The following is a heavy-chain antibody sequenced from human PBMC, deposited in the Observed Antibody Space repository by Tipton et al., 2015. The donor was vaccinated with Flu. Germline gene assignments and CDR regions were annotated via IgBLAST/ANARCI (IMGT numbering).Heavy chain of an antibody. D-gene: IGHD3-22*01. CDR3: AKWVRFYDSGGYYFLDS. V-gene: IGHV3-23*01. Sequence: SLRLSCAASGFPFSTYAMTWVRQAPGRGLEWISTIPGSGDSTYYADSVKGRFTISRDNSKNMVFLQMNNLRAEDTAVYYCAKWVRFYDSGGYYFLDSWGQGTLVTVSS. CDR1: GFPFSTYA. J-gene: IGHJ4*02. CDR2: IPGSGDST.